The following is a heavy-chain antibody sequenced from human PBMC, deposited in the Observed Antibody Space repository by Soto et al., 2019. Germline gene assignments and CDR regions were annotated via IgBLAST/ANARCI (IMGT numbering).Heavy chain of an antibody. D-gene: IGHD1-26*01. V-gene: IGHV4-30-4*01. CDR3: ARDRYYRSSYGMDV. CDR2: IYYSGST. Sequence: SETLSLTCTVSGGSISSGDYYWSWIRQPPGKGLEWIGYIYYSGSTYYNPSLKSRVTISVDASKNQFSLKLSSVTAADTAVYYCARDRYYRSSYGMDVWGQGTTVTVSS. CDR1: GGSISSGDYY. J-gene: IGHJ6*02.